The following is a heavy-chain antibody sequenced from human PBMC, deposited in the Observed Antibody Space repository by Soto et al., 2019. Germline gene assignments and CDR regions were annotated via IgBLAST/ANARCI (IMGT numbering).Heavy chain of an antibody. CDR1: GGSISSGGYY. D-gene: IGHD2-15*01. CDR3: ARKGARGRGGSRPYDY. Sequence: QVQLQESGPGLVKPSQTLSLTCTVSGGSISSGGYYWSWIRQHPGKGLEWIGYIYYSGSTYYNPSLKSRVTISVDTSKNQFSLKLSSVTAADTAVYYCARKGARGRGGSRPYDYWGQGTLVTVSS. J-gene: IGHJ4*02. CDR2: IYYSGST. V-gene: IGHV4-31*03.